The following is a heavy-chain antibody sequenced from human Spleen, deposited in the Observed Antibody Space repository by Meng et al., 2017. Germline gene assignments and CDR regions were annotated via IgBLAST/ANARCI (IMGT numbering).Heavy chain of an antibody. V-gene: IGHV4-34*01. J-gene: IGHJ5*02. CDR3: ARGITMVRGVILPYNWFDP. Sequence: QVQLQDGGAGLLKPSETLSPTCAVYGGSFIGYYWSWIRQPPGKGLEWIGEINHSGSTNYNPSLKSLVTISVDTSKNQFSLKLSSVTAADTAVYYCARGITMVRGVILPYNWFDPWGQGTLVTVSS. D-gene: IGHD3-10*01. CDR2: INHSGST. CDR1: GGSFIGYY.